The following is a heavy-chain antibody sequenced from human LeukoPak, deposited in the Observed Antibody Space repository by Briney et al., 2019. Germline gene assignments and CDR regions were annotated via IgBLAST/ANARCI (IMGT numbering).Heavy chain of an antibody. CDR2: MYNSGSA. CDR3: ARQGSGGRSFDV. D-gene: IGHD1-26*01. V-gene: IGHV4-59*08. J-gene: IGHJ3*01. CDR1: GGSISTYY. Sequence: SETLSLTCTVSGGSISTYYWSWLRQPPGKGLEWIGYMYNSGSANYNPSLKSRVTISIDTSKNQVSLRLSSVTAADPAVYYCARQGSGGRSFDVWGQGTMVTVSS.